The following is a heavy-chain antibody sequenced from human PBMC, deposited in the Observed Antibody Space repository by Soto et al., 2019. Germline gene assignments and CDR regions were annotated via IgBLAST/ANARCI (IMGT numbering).Heavy chain of an antibody. Sequence: QIALKECGPTLVKPSQTLTLTCTFSGFSFSTTGAGVGWIRQPPGKALEWLALIFWNDAKRYSPSLRSRLTIIKDTSKNQVVLTMTNVDPVDTATYYCAYRRGGSSSGGNFDYWGQGTPVTVYS. CDR3: AYRRGGSSSGGNFDY. CDR2: IFWNDAK. J-gene: IGHJ4*02. D-gene: IGHD2-15*01. CDR1: GFSFSTTGAG. V-gene: IGHV2-5*01.